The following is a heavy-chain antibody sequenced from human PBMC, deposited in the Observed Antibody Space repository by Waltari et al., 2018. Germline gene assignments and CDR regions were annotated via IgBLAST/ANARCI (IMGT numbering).Heavy chain of an antibody. J-gene: IGHJ6*02. V-gene: IGHV1-69*05. CDR3: ARGELIAAAGKRGRNYYYGMDV. Sequence: QVQLVQSGAEVKKPGSSVKVSCKASGGTFSSYAISWVRQAPGQGLEWRGGIIPILGTPNNAHKFQGRVTITTDESTSTAYMELSSLRSEDTAVYYCARGELIAAAGKRGRNYYYGMDVWGQGTTVTVSS. CDR1: GGTFSSYA. CDR2: IIPILGTP. D-gene: IGHD6-13*01.